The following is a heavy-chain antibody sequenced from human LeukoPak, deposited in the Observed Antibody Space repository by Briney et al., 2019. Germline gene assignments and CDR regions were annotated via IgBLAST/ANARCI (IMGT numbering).Heavy chain of an antibody. CDR3: ARQAPSIAVASLDY. Sequence: PSETLSLTCTVSGGSISSSSYYWGWIRQPPGKGLEWIGSIYYSGSTYYNPSLKSRVTISVDTSKNQFSLKLSSVTAADTAVYYCARQAPSIAVASLDYWGQGTLVTVSS. J-gene: IGHJ4*02. V-gene: IGHV4-39*01. CDR1: GGSISSSSYY. D-gene: IGHD6-19*01. CDR2: IYYSGST.